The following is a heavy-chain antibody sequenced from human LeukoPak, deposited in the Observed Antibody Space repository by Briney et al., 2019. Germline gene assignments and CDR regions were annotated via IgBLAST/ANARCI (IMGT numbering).Heavy chain of an antibody. Sequence: SETLSLTCTVSGGSISSYYWSWIRQPPGKGLEGIGDIYYSGSTNYNPSLKSRVTISVDTSKNQFSLKLSSVTAADTAVYYCARAGYYYDSSGYYIYYYYMDVWGKGTTVTVSS. V-gene: IGHV4-59*01. D-gene: IGHD3-22*01. CDR2: IYYSGST. CDR1: GGSISSYY. J-gene: IGHJ6*03. CDR3: ARAGYYYDSSGYYIYYYYMDV.